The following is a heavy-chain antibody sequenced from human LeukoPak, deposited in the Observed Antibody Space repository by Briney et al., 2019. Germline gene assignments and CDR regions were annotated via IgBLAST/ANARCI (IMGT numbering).Heavy chain of an antibody. Sequence: SETLSLTCTVSGGSISSSSYYWGWIRQPPGKGLEWIGRIYTSGSTNYNPSLKSRVTMSVDTSKNQFSLKLSSVTAADTAVYYCARGHEIVEGWFDPWGQGTLVTVSS. D-gene: IGHD3-22*01. J-gene: IGHJ5*02. CDR1: GGSISSSSYY. V-gene: IGHV4-61*05. CDR3: ARGHEIVEGWFDP. CDR2: IYTSGST.